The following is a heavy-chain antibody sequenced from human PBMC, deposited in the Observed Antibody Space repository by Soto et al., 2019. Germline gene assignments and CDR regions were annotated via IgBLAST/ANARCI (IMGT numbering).Heavy chain of an antibody. CDR2: IYYSGRT. CDR3: ASYDRSGYYNFDY. CDR1: GGSISNGGYY. D-gene: IGHD3-22*01. J-gene: IGHJ4*02. V-gene: IGHV4-31*03. Sequence: QVQLQESGPGLVKPSQTLSLTCTVSGGSISNGGYYWSWIRQHPGKGLEWIGYIYYSGRTSYNPSLKSRAIISLDTSKNQISLKLSSVTAADTAVYYCASYDRSGYYNFDYWGQGTLVTVSS.